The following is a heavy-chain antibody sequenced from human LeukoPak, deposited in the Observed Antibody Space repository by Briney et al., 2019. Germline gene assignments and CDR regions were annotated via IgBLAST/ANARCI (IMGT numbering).Heavy chain of an antibody. CDR2: ISSSSG. V-gene: IGHV3-11*06. J-gene: IGHJ6*02. CDR3: ARGHYGMDV. Sequence: PGGSLILSCAASGFTFSDYYMSWIRQAPGRGLEWVSYISSSSGYYADSVKGRFTISRDNAKNSLYLQMNSLRAEDTAVYYCARGHYGMDVWGQGTTVTVSS. CDR1: GFTFSDYY.